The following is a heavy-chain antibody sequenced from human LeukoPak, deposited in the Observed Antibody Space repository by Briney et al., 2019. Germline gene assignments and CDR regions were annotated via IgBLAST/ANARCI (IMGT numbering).Heavy chain of an antibody. Sequence: PSETLSLTCAVSGYSISSGYYWGWIRQPPGKGLEWIGSIYHSGSTYYNPSLKSRVTISVGTSKNQFSLKLSSVTAADTAVYYCARTGVRGVPRNYYYYYMDVWGKGTTVTVSS. D-gene: IGHD3-10*01. V-gene: IGHV4-38-2*01. CDR2: IYHSGST. CDR1: GYSISSGYY. J-gene: IGHJ6*03. CDR3: ARTGVRGVPRNYYYYYMDV.